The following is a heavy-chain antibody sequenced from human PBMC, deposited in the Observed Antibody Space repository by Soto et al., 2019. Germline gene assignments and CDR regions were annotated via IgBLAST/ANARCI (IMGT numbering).Heavy chain of an antibody. V-gene: IGHV1-69*12. CDR2: IIPTIGTT. D-gene: IGHD5-12*01. Sequence: QVQLVQSGAEVKKPGCSVKVSCKASGDTFTIFAISWVRQAPGQGLEWMGGIIPTIGTTNYAQRLQGRITITGDESTGTAYMELSSLKSEDTAVYYCARDLGSGYDPGDYWGQGTLVTVSS. CDR1: GDTFTIFA. J-gene: IGHJ4*02. CDR3: ARDLGSGYDPGDY.